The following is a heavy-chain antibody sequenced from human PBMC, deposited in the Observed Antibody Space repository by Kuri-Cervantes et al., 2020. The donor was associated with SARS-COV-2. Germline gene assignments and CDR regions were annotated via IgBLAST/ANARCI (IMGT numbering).Heavy chain of an antibody. CDR2: IYYSGST. Sequence: GSLRLSCTVSGGSISSGDYYWSWIRQPPGKGLEWIGYIYYSGSTNYNPSLKSRVTISVDTSKNQFSLKLSSVTAADTAVYYCARGGFYDILTGYYPPFDYWGQGTLVTDSS. CDR3: ARGGFYDILTGYYPPFDY. CDR1: GGSISSGDYY. J-gene: IGHJ4*02. D-gene: IGHD3-9*01. V-gene: IGHV4-61*08.